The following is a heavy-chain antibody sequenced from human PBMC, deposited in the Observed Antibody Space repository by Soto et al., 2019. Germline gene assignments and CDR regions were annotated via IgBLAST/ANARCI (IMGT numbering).Heavy chain of an antibody. CDR1: GGTISSDG. CDR2: RSGSGGST. V-gene: IGHV3-23*01. J-gene: IGHJ4*02. D-gene: IGHD6-19*01. Sequence: WVLMRHRCAVSGGTISSDGSSWIRKTPGKGLEWVSARSGSGGSTYYADSVKGRFTISRDNSKNTLYLQMHSLRAEDTVVYYCAKEARGWYFAFWGQGTLVPSPQ. CDR3: AKEARGWYFAF.